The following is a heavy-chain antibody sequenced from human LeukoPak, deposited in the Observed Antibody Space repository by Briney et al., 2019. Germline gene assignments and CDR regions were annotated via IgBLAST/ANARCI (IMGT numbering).Heavy chain of an antibody. V-gene: IGHV3-74*01. CDR2: TNSDGSST. CDR3: ASGIVGPNFDY. D-gene: IGHD1-26*01. Sequence: GGSLRLSCAASGFTFSSYWMHWVRQAPGKGLVWVSRTNSDGSSTSYADSVKGRFTISRDNAKNTLYLQMNSLRAEDTAVYYCASGIVGPNFDYWGQGTLVTVSS. J-gene: IGHJ4*02. CDR1: GFTFSSYW.